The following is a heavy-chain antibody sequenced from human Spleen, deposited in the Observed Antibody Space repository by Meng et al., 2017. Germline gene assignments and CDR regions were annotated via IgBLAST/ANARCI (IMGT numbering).Heavy chain of an antibody. CDR2: IYHSGSS. V-gene: IGHV4-4*02. CDR3: ASYNSGWPQFDS. CDR1: GGSISSNKW. J-gene: IGHJ4*02. D-gene: IGHD6-19*01. Sequence: QLLLYESGLGLGQPSGTLSLTCAVSGGSISSNKWWNWFRQKPGKGLEWIGEIYHSGSSNYNPSLKSRVTMSVDGSKNQFSLKLTPVTAADTAVYYCASYNSGWPQFDSWGQGTLVTVSS.